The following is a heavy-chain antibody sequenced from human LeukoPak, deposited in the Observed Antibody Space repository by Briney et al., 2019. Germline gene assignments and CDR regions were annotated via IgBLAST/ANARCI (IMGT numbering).Heavy chain of an antibody. V-gene: IGHV3-74*01. CDR2: INSDRSST. CDR1: GFTFSNYW. D-gene: IGHD5-12*01. J-gene: IGHJ6*02. CDR3: ASGRSLARAPWYYYGMDV. Sequence: GGSLRLSCEASGFTFSNYWMHWVRQAPGKGLVWVSRINSDRSSTSYADSVKGRFTISRDNAKNTLYLQMNSLRAEDTAVYYCASGRSLARAPWYYYGMDVWGQGTTVTVSS.